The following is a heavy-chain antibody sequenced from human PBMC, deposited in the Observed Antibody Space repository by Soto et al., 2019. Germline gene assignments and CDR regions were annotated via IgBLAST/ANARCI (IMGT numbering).Heavy chain of an antibody. V-gene: IGHV1-8*01. Sequence: ASVKVSCKASGYTFTSYDINWVRQATGQGLEWMGWMNPNSGNTGYAQKFQGRVTMTRNTSISTAYMELSSLRSEDTAVYYCARGDFQYYDFWSGYYYYYYGMDVWGQGXTVTVYS. CDR2: MNPNSGNT. D-gene: IGHD3-3*01. CDR1: GYTFTSYD. CDR3: ARGDFQYYDFWSGYYYYYYGMDV. J-gene: IGHJ6*02.